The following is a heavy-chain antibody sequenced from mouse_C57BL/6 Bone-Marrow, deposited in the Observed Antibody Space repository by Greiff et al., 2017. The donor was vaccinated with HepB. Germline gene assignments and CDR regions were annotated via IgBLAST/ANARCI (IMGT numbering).Heavy chain of an antibody. Sequence: EVKVVESGEGLVKPGGSLKLSCAASGFTFSSYAMSWVRQTPEKRLEWVAYISSGGDYIYYADTVKGRFTISRDNARNTLYLQMSSLKSEDTAMYYCTRERIYYYGSSYWYFDVWGTGTTVTVSS. D-gene: IGHD1-1*01. CDR2: ISSGGDYI. CDR3: TRERIYYYGSSYWYFDV. CDR1: GFTFSSYA. V-gene: IGHV5-9-1*02. J-gene: IGHJ1*03.